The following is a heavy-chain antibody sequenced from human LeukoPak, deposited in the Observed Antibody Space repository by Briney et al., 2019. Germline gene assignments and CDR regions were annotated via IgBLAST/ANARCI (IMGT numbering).Heavy chain of an antibody. CDR1: GGSISGSSYY. CDR3: ARDGWESGDY. J-gene: IGHJ4*02. Sequence: SETLSLTCTVSGGSISGSSYYWGWIRQAPGRGRGWIGSIYYSGITHYNSSLKSRVTISLDMSTNQFSLRVSSVTAADTAVYYCARDGWESGDYWGQGTLVTVSS. CDR2: IYYSGIT. D-gene: IGHD1-26*01. V-gene: IGHV4-39*07.